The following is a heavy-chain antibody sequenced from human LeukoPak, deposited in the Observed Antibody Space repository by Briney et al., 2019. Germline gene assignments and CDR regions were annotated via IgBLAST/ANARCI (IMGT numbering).Heavy chain of an antibody. J-gene: IGHJ4*02. CDR3: ARDARVGDPLDY. V-gene: IGHV3-74*01. CDR1: GFTFSNYW. D-gene: IGHD4-17*01. Sequence: GGSLRLSCAASGFTFSNYWMHWVRQAPGKGLVWVSRIRIDGDTSYADSVRGRFTISRDNSKNTLYLQMNSLRVEDTAVYYCARDARVGDPLDYWGQGILVTVSS. CDR2: IRIDGDT.